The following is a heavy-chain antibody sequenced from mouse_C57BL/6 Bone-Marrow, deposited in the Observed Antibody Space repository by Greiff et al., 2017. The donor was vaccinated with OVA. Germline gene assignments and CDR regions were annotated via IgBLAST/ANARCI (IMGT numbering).Heavy chain of an antibody. CDR1: GYTFTSYW. D-gene: IGHD2-4*01. J-gene: IGHJ2*01. CDR3: ARGKSYYDYDGYYFDY. V-gene: IGHV1-64*01. Sequence: QVQLQQPGAELVKPGASVKLSCKASGYTFTSYWMHWVKQRPGQGLEWIGMIHPNSGSTNYNEKFKSKATLTADKSSSTAYMELRSLTSEDSAVYFCARGKSYYDYDGYYFDYWGQGTTLTVSS. CDR2: IHPNSGST.